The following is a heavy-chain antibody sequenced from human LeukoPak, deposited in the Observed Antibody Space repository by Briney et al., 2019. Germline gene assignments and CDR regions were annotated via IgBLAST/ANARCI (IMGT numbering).Heavy chain of an antibody. J-gene: IGHJ6*03. CDR2: ISYDGSNK. Sequence: GRSLRLSCAASGFTFSSYAMHWVRQAPGKGLEWVAVISYDGSNKYYADSVKGRFTISRDNSKNTLYLQMNSLRAEDTAVYYCARSGYSYGYVGPHYYYMDVWGKGTTVTVSS. CDR1: GFTFSSYA. V-gene: IGHV3-30-3*01. CDR3: ARSGYSYGYVGPHYYYMDV. D-gene: IGHD5-18*01.